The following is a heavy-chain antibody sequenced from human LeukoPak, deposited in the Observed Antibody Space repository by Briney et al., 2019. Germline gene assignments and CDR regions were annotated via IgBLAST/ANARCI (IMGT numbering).Heavy chain of an antibody. CDR1: GFTFSNYA. CDR2: LSGSGATT. D-gene: IGHD5-18*01. CDR3: AKGKADYSYGTPYYYYGMDV. J-gene: IGHJ6*02. Sequence: GGSLRLSCAASGFTFSNYAMIWVRQAPGKGLEWVSALSGSGATTYYADSVKGRFTISRDNSKKTLYLQMNSLRAEDTAVYYCAKGKADYSYGTPYYYYGMDVWGQGTTVTVSS. V-gene: IGHV3-23*01.